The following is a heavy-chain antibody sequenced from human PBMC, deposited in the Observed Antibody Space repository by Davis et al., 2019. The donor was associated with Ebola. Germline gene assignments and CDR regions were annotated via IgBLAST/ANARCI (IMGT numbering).Heavy chain of an antibody. D-gene: IGHD6-19*01. CDR3: ARAGGGWYNFDY. J-gene: IGHJ4*02. CDR2: MNPNSGNT. CDR1: GGTFSSYA. Sequence: AASVKVSCKASGGTFSSYAISWVRQATGQGLEWMGWMNPNSGNTGYAQKFQGRITMTRNISISTAYMELSSLRSEDTAVYYCARAGGGWYNFDYWGQGTLVTVSS. V-gene: IGHV1-8*02.